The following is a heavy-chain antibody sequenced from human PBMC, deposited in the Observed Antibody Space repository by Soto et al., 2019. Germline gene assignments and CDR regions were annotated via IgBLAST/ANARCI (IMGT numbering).Heavy chain of an antibody. CDR1: GFTFSSYY. CDR2: INQDGSGK. V-gene: IGHV3-7*05. CDR3: AREFAMDV. Sequence: EVQLVESGGALGQPGGSQRLSCAASGFTFSSYYMSWARQAPGKGLEWVANINQDGSGKYYVDSVRGRFTISRDNAKNSVYLQMNSLRAEDTAVYYCAREFAMDVWGQGTTVNVS. J-gene: IGHJ6*02.